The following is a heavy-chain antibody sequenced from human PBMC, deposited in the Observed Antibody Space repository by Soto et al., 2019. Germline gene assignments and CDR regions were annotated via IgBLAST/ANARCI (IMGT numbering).Heavy chain of an antibody. V-gene: IGHV3-53*01. CDR1: GFTVSSNY. CDR2: IYSGDTT. CDR3: ARDLRTLYGMDV. J-gene: IGHJ6*02. Sequence: EVQLVESGGGLIQPGGSLRLSRAASGFTVSSNYMSWVRQAPGKGLEWVSVIYSGDTTYYADSVKGRFTISRDHSKNTLYLQMNSLRAEDTAVYYCARDLRTLYGMDVWGQGTTVTVSS.